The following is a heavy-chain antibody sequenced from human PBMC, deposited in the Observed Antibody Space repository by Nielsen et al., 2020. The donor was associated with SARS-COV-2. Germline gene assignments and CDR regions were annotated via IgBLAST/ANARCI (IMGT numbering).Heavy chain of an antibody. Sequence: SETLSLTCEVSGGSISSGDYYWNWIRQSPGKGLEWIGYVYKSGITYYNPSLKSRVYLSLDTAKNQFSLRLNSVTAADTAVYYCARGPPYGDYVLNHFDSWGQGTLVTVSS. D-gene: IGHD4-17*01. CDR3: ARGPPYGDYVLNHFDS. J-gene: IGHJ4*02. CDR2: VYKSGIT. CDR1: GGSISSGDYY. V-gene: IGHV4-30-4*01.